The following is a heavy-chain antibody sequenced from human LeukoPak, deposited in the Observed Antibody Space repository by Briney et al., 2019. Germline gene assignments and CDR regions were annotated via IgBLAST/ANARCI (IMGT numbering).Heavy chain of an antibody. CDR3: ARDSGNYPYYFDY. CDR1: GDSISSYY. J-gene: IGHJ4*02. D-gene: IGHD1-26*01. CDR2: IYTSGST. V-gene: IGHV4-4*07. Sequence: SETLSLTCTVSGDSISSYYWSRIRQPAGKGLEWIGRIYTSGSTNYNPSLKSRVTMSLDTSKNQFSLKLNSVTAADTAVYYCARDSGNYPYYFDYWGQGTLVTVSS.